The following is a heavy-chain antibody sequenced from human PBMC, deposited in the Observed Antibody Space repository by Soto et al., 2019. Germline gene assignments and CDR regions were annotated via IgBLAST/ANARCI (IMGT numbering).Heavy chain of an antibody. CDR3: ARVLKGYYDSSSLRWFDP. V-gene: IGHV4-31*03. CDR1: GGSFSSGGYY. D-gene: IGHD3-22*01. CDR2: IYYSGST. Sequence: QVQLQESGPGLVKPSQTLSLTCTVSGGSFSSGGYYWSWIRQHPGRGLEWIGNIYYSGSTYYNPSLKSRVTISVDTSKTQSSLKLRSVTAADTAVYYCARVLKGYYDSSSLRWFDPWGQGTLVTVSS. J-gene: IGHJ5*02.